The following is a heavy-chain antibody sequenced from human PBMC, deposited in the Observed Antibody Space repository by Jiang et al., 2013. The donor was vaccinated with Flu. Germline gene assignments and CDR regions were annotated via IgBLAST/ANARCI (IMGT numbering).Heavy chain of an antibody. V-gene: IGHV1-18*01. CDR3: ARTAMIDYYGSGSYYPFDY. J-gene: IGHJ4*02. CDR1: GYTFTNFG. D-gene: IGHD3-10*01. CDR2: ISADTGNT. Sequence: SVKVSCKTSGYTFTNFGINWVRQAPGQGLEWMGWISADTGNTIYSEKLQGRVTMTIDTSTSTAYMQLSSLRSDDSAVYFCARTAMIDYYGSGSYYPFDYWGQGTLVTVSS.